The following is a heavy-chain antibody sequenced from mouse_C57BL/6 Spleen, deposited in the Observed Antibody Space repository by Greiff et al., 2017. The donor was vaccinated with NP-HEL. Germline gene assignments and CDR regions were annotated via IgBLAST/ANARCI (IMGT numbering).Heavy chain of an antibody. CDR2: IYWDDDK. CDR3: ARSPHYYSNYFDY. V-gene: IGHV8-12*01. J-gene: IGHJ2*01. CDR1: GFSLSTSGMG. Sequence: QVTLKESGPGILQSSQTLSLTCSFSGFSLSTSGMGVSWIRQPSGKDLEWLAHIYWDDDKRYNPSLKSRLTISKDTSRNQVFLKITSVDTADTATYYCARSPHYYSNYFDYWGQGTTLTVSS. D-gene: IGHD2-5*01.